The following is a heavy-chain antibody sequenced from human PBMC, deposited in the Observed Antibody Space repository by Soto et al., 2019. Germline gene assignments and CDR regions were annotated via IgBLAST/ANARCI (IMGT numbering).Heavy chain of an antibody. Sequence: SETLSLTCAVYGGSFSGYYWSWIRQPPGKGLEWIGEINHSGSTNYNPSLKSRVTISVDTSKNQFSLKLSSVTAADTAVYYCARGSTTYPYCSSTSCYPGGMDVWGQGTTVTVSS. V-gene: IGHV4-34*01. D-gene: IGHD2-2*01. CDR3: ARGSTTYPYCSSTSCYPGGMDV. J-gene: IGHJ6*02. CDR1: GGSFSGYY. CDR2: INHSGST.